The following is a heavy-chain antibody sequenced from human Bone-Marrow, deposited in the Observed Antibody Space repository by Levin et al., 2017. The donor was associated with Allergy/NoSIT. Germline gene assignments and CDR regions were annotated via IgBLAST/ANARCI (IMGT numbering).Heavy chain of an antibody. CDR1: RFSVTNTRVG. V-gene: IGHV2-26*01. CDR3: ARYSTGRPADFYYGMDV. D-gene: IGHD5-18*01. Sequence: SGPTLVKPTETLTLTCTVSRFSVTNTRVGVSWIRQAPGKALEWLAHTFSNDEKSYSPSLKSRLTISKDTSKSQVVLTMTNMDPADTGTYYCARYSTGRPADFYYGMDVWGQGTAVTV. CDR2: TFSNDEK. J-gene: IGHJ6*02.